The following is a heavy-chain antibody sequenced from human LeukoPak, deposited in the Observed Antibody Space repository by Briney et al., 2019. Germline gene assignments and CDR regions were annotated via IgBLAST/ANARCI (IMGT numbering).Heavy chain of an antibody. Sequence: SETLSLTCTVSGGSISSYYWSWIRQPAGKGLEWIGRIYTSGSTNYNPSLKSRVTISVDTSKNQFSLKLSSVTAADTAVYYCARETYSSSYYYYYYMDVWGKGTTVTVSS. CDR1: GGSISSYY. CDR2: IYTSGST. CDR3: ARETYSSSYYYYYYMDV. J-gene: IGHJ6*03. D-gene: IGHD6-6*01. V-gene: IGHV4-4*07.